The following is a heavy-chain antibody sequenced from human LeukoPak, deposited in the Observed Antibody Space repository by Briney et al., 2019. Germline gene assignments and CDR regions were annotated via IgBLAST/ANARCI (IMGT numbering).Heavy chain of an antibody. CDR2: IIPIFGTA. V-gene: IGHV1-69*05. Sequence: ASVKVSCKASGGTFSSYAISWVRQAPGQGLEWVGGIIPIFGTANYAQKFQGRVTITTDESTSTAYMELSSLRSEDTAVYYCARGVANYYDSSGYELGYWGQGTLVTVSS. J-gene: IGHJ4*02. D-gene: IGHD3-22*01. CDR1: GGTFSSYA. CDR3: ARGVANYYDSSGYELGY.